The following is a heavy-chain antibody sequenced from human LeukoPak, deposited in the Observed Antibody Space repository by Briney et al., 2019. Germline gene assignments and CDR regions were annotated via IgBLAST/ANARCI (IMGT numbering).Heavy chain of an antibody. CDR2: INRDGST. CDR3: ARGLHGDYEDY. V-gene: IGHV4-34*01. CDR1: VGPFSGYY. J-gene: IGHJ4*02. D-gene: IGHD4-17*01. Sequence: SETLSLTCAVNVGPFSGYYWSWVRQPPGKGLEWIGEINRDGSTNYNPSLKSRVTISVDTSKNQFSLKLSSVTAADTAVYYCARGLHGDYEDYWGQGTLVTVSS.